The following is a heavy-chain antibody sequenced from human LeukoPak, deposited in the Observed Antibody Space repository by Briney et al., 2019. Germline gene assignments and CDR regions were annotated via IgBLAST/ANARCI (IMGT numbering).Heavy chain of an antibody. D-gene: IGHD2-2*01. Sequence: ASVKVSCKTSGYTFTGYYMHWVRQAPGQGLEWMGWINPNSGGTNYAQKFQGRVTMTRDTSISTAYMELSRLRSDDTAVYYCALTVVPAASTVWKLFQHWGQGTLGTVSS. V-gene: IGHV1-2*02. CDR3: ALTVVPAASTVWKLFQH. J-gene: IGHJ1*01. CDR2: INPNSGGT. CDR1: GYTFTGYY.